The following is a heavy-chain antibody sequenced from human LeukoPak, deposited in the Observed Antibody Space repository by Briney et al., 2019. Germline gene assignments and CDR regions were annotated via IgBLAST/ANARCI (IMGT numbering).Heavy chain of an antibody. CDR1: GGSISSYY. CDR2: IYTSGST. Sequence: SETLSLTCTVSGGSISSYYWSWIRQPAGKGLEWIGRIYTSGSTNYNPSLKSRLPMSVDTSKNQFSLKLSSATAADTAVYYCARERSSWGYYYYYYMDVWGKGTTVTVSS. V-gene: IGHV4-4*07. D-gene: IGHD6-13*01. J-gene: IGHJ6*03. CDR3: ARERSSWGYYYYYYMDV.